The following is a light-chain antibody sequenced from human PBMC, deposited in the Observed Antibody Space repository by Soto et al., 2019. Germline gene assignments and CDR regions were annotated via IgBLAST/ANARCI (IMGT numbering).Light chain of an antibody. J-gene: IGKJ4*01. CDR1: QSVSTY. CDR2: DAT. Sequence: EIVLTQSPATLSLSPGERATLSCRASQSVSTYLAWYQQKPGQDPRLLVYDATNRATGIPARFSGSGSGTDFTLTINSLEPEDFAVYSCQQRSNWPLTFGGGTKVEIK. CDR3: QQRSNWPLT. V-gene: IGKV3-11*01.